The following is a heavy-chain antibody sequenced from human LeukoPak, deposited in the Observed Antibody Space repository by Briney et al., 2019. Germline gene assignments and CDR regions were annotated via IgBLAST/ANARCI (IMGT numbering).Heavy chain of an antibody. CDR2: IYYSGST. V-gene: IGHV4-61*08. CDR3: ATEGVVTAINDY. Sequence: PSETLSLTCAVSGGSISSGGYSWSWIRQPPGKGLEWIGYIYYSGSTNYNPSLKSRVTISVDTSKNQFSLKLSSVTAADTAVYYCATEGVVTAINDYWGQGTLVTVSS. D-gene: IGHD2-21*02. J-gene: IGHJ4*02. CDR1: GGSISSGGYS.